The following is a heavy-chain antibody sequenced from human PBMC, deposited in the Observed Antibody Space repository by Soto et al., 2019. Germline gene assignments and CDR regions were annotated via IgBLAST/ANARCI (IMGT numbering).Heavy chain of an antibody. CDR3: ARDPYSSGWYSPGYFDY. Sequence: GGSLRLSCAASGFTFSSYWMSWVRQAPGKGLEWVANIKQDGSEKYYVDSVKGRFTISRDNAKNSLYLQMNSLRAEDTAVYYCARDPYSSGWYSPGYFDYWGQGTLVTISS. CDR1: GFTFSSYW. V-gene: IGHV3-7*01. CDR2: IKQDGSEK. D-gene: IGHD6-19*01. J-gene: IGHJ4*02.